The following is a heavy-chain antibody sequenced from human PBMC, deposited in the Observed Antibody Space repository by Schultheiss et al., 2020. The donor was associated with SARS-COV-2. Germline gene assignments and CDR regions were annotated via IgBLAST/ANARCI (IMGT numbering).Heavy chain of an antibody. CDR1: GFTFSSYA. CDR3: ARGAGYSYGSINWFDP. V-gene: IGHV3-9*01. D-gene: IGHD5-18*01. CDR2: ISWNSGSI. J-gene: IGHJ5*02. Sequence: GGSLRLSCAASGFTFSSYAMSWVRQAPGKGLEWVSGISWNSGSIGYADSVKGRFTISRDNAKNSLYLQMNSLRAEDTAVYYCARGAGYSYGSINWFDPWGQGTLVTVSS.